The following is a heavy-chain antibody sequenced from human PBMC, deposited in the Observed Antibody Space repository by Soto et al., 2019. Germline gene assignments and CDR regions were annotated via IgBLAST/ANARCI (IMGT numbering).Heavy chain of an antibody. CDR3: ARESEDLTSNFDY. CDR2: ISSTTNYI. Sequence: GSLRLSCAASGFTFTRYSMNWVRQAPGKGLEWVSSISSTTNYIYYGDSMKGRFTISRDNAKNSLYLEMNSLRAEDTAVYYCARESEDLTSNFDYWGQGTLVTVS. J-gene: IGHJ4*02. CDR1: GFTFTRYS. V-gene: IGHV3-21*06.